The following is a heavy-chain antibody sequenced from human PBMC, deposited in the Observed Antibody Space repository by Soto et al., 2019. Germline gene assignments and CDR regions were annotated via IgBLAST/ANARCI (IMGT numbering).Heavy chain of an antibody. CDR3: ARESEDLTSNFDY. CDR2: ISSTTNYI. Sequence: GSLRLSCAASGFTFTRYSMNWVRQAPGKGLEWVSSISSTTNYIYYGDSMKGRFTISRDNAKNSLYLEMNSLRAEDTAVYYCARESEDLTSNFDYWGQGTLVTVS. J-gene: IGHJ4*02. CDR1: GFTFTRYS. V-gene: IGHV3-21*06.